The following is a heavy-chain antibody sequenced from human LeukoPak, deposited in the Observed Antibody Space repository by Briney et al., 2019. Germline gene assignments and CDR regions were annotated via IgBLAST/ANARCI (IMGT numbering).Heavy chain of an antibody. Sequence: ASVKVSCKASGGTFSSYAISWMRQAPGQGLEWMGGIIPIFGTANYAQKFQGRVTITADESTSTAYMELSSLRSEDTAVYYCAREVGAYHDAFDIWGQGTMVTVSS. V-gene: IGHV1-69*01. CDR3: AREVGAYHDAFDI. D-gene: IGHD1-26*01. CDR1: GGTFSSYA. J-gene: IGHJ3*02. CDR2: IIPIFGTA.